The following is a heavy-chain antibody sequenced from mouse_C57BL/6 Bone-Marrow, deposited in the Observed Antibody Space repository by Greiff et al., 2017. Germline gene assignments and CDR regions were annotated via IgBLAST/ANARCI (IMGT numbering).Heavy chain of an antibody. J-gene: IGHJ4*01. V-gene: IGHV1-77*01. CDR2: IGPGSGST. Sequence: QVHVKQSGAELVKPGASVKISCKASGYTFTDYYINWVKQRPGQGLEWIGKIGPGSGSTYYNEKFKGKATLTADKSSSTAYMQLSSLTSEDSAVYFGARRDYGSSGRNAMDYWGQGTSVTVSS. CDR3: ARRDYGSSGRNAMDY. CDR1: GYTFTDYY. D-gene: IGHD1-1*01.